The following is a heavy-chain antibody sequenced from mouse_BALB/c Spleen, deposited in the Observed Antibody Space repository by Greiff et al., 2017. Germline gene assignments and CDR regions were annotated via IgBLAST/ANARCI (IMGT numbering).Heavy chain of an antibody. CDR3: ARNYGSSYDAMDY. D-gene: IGHD1-1*01. V-gene: IGHV5-6-5*01. CDR2: ISSGGST. CDR1: GFTFSSYA. J-gene: IGHJ4*01. Sequence: EVNVVESGGGLVKPGGSLKLSCAASGFTFSSYAMSWVRQTPEKRLEWVASISSGGSTYYPDSVKGRFTISRDNARNILYLQMSSLRSEDTAMYYCARNYGSSYDAMDYWGQGTSVTVSS.